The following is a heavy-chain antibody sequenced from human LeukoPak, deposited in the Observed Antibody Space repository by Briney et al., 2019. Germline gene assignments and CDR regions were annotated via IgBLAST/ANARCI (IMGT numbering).Heavy chain of an antibody. D-gene: IGHD2/OR15-2a*01. V-gene: IGHV3-23*01. CDR1: GFTFNSYG. CDR3: AKRTDSDYGDC. CDR2: ISGSGAYT. Sequence: GGSLRLSCAASGFTFNSYGMSWVRQAPGKGLEWVSAISGSGAYTYYADSVKGRFTISRDNSKNTLFLQMNSLRAEDTAVYYCAKRTDSDYGDCWGQGTLVTVPS. J-gene: IGHJ4*02.